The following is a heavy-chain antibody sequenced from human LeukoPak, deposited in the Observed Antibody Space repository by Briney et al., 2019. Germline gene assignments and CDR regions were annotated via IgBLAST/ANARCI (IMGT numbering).Heavy chain of an antibody. V-gene: IGHV3-21*01. CDR2: ISSSSSYI. J-gene: IGHJ6*03. D-gene: IGHD2-2*01. CDR3: AREAIIVVVPAAKYYYMDV. Sequence: GGSLRLSXAAPGFTFSSYSMNWVRQAPGKGLEWVSSISSSSSYIYYADSVNGRFTISRDNAKNSLYLQMNSLRAEDTAVYYCAREAIIVVVPAAKYYYMDVWGKGTTVTVSS. CDR1: GFTFSSYS.